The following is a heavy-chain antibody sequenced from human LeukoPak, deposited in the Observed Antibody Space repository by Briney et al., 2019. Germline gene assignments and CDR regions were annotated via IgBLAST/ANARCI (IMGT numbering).Heavy chain of an antibody. V-gene: IGHV3-30*02. Sequence: HPGGSLRLSCAASGFTFSSYGMHWVRRAPGKGLEWVAFIRYDGSNKYYADSVKGRFTISRDNSKNTLYLQMNSLRAEDTAVYYCAKDRSYGSGSSLYFDYWGQGTLVTVSS. J-gene: IGHJ4*02. CDR3: AKDRSYGSGSSLYFDY. D-gene: IGHD3-10*01. CDR2: IRYDGSNK. CDR1: GFTFSSYG.